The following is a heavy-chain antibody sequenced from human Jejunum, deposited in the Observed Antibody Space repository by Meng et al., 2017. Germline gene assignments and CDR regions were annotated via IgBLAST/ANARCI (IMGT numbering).Heavy chain of an antibody. D-gene: IGHD1-7*01. CDR1: GGFSSIYW. CDR3: ARGWKYAWFN. Sequence: GQLQKAGPGLVVPCGALCLTCAVSGGFSSIYWGSWRRQPPGKGLEWIGEMHQSGSSNYNPSLKSRLTMSVDESKNHFSLKLNSVTAADTAVYYCARGWKYAWFNWGQGTLVTVSS. J-gene: IGHJ4*02. V-gene: IGHV4-4*02. CDR2: MHQSGSS.